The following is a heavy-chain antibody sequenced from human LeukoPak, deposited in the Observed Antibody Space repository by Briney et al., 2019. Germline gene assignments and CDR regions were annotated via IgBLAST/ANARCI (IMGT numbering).Heavy chain of an antibody. D-gene: IGHD6-19*01. V-gene: IGHV4-34*01. CDR2: INHSGST. Sequence: SETMSLTCAVYGGSFSGYYWSWIRQPPGKGLEWIGEINHSGSTNYNPSLKSRVTISVDTSKNQFSLKLSSVTAADTAVYYCARKGYSSDGYYYHGMDVWGKGTTVTVSS. CDR3: ARKGYSSDGYYYHGMDV. J-gene: IGHJ6*04. CDR1: GGSFSGYY.